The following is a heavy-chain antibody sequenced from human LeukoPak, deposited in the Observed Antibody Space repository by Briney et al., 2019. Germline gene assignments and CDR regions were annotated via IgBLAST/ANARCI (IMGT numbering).Heavy chain of an antibody. D-gene: IGHD6-25*01. J-gene: IGHJ4*02. CDR2: MTPNNGNR. V-gene: IGHV1-8*01. Sequence: ASVKVSCKASGYSFTSYDIHWVRQAPGQGLEWIGWMTPNNGNRGHAQKFQGRVTLTRDTSTGTAYMELSSLTSADTAIYFCAREGGQAAELDNWGQGTQVTVSS. CDR1: GYSFTSYD. CDR3: AREGGQAAELDN.